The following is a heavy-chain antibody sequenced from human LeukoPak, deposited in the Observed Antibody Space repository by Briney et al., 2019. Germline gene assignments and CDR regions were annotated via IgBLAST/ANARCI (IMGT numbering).Heavy chain of an antibody. CDR3: AKARAAARPHTRYYYYGMDV. D-gene: IGHD6-13*01. V-gene: IGHV3-9*01. CDR1: GVTFDDYA. CDR2: ICWNGGSI. J-gene: IGHJ6*02. Sequence: GGSLRLSCAASGVTFDDYAMHWVRQAPGKGLEWVSGICWNGGSIAYADSVKGRFTISRHNAKNSLYLQMNSLRAEDTALYYCAKARAAARPHTRYYYYGMDVWGQGTTVTVSS.